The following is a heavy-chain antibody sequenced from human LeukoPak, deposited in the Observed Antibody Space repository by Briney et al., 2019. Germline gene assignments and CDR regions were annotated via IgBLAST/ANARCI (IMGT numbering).Heavy chain of an antibody. V-gene: IGHV3-74*01. CDR1: GFPFSSHC. CDR2: NQYNASST. Sequence: GGALGLSCAAAGFPFSSHCMHGVRPAPGKGLVWGWRNQYNASSTSYADSVKGRFTISRDNAKNTLYLQMNSLRAEDTAVYYCARVYVGTSTTYPYDYWGQGALVTVSS. D-gene: IGHD3-16*01. J-gene: IGHJ4*02. CDR3: ARVYVGTSTTYPYDY.